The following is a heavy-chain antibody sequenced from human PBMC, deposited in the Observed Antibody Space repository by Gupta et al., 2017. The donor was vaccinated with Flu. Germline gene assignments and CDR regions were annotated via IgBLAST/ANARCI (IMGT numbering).Heavy chain of an antibody. V-gene: IGHV4-34*01. J-gene: IGHJ4*02. CDR1: GGYFSGYY. CDR2: INHSGST. Sequence: QVQLQQWGAGLLKPSETLSLTCAVYGGYFSGYYWSWIRQPPGKGLEWIGEINHSGSTNYNPSRKSRVTISVDTSKNQFSLKLSSVTAADTAVYYCARYSPKPRYCSSTSCYTGGRFFDYWGQGTLVTVSS. CDR3: ARYSPKPRYCSSTSCYTGGRFFDY. D-gene: IGHD2-2*02.